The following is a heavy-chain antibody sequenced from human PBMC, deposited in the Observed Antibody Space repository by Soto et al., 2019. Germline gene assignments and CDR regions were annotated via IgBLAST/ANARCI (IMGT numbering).Heavy chain of an antibody. J-gene: IGHJ4*02. Sequence: PSETLSLTCTVSGGSMSSYYWSWIRQPPGKGLEWIGYIYYSGSTNYNPSLKSRVTISVDTSKNQFSLKLSSVTAADTAVYYCARGRYLARIAAAGTNFDYWGQGTLVTVSS. CDR1: GGSMSSYY. CDR3: ARGRYLARIAAAGTNFDY. D-gene: IGHD6-13*01. V-gene: IGHV4-59*01. CDR2: IYYSGST.